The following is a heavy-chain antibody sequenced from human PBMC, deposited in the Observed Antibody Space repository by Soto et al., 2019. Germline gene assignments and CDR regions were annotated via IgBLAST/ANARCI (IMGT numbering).Heavy chain of an antibody. V-gene: IGHV5-51*01. J-gene: IGHJ4*02. CDR1: GYSLTSYW. Sequence: ESLKISVKGSGYSLTSYWIGWVRRIPGKGLEWMGIIYPCDCDTRYSPSFQCQVTISADKSISTAYLQWSSLKASDTAMYYCARPADSSGSCFDYWGQGTLVTVSS. D-gene: IGHD3-22*01. CDR3: ARPADSSGSCFDY. CDR2: IYPCDCDT.